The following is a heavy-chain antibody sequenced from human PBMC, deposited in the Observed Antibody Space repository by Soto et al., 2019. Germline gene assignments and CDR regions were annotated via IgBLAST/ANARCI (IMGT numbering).Heavy chain of an antibody. CDR2: IYYSGST. J-gene: IGHJ6*02. D-gene: IGHD3-3*01. Sequence: SETLSLTCTVSGGSISSYYWSWIRQPPGKGLEWIGYIYYSGSTNYNPSLKSRVTISVDTSKNQFSLKLSSVTAADTAVYYCARGREGLNYDFWSGSYYYYGMDVWDQGTTVTVSS. V-gene: IGHV4-59*01. CDR3: ARGREGLNYDFWSGSYYYYGMDV. CDR1: GGSISSYY.